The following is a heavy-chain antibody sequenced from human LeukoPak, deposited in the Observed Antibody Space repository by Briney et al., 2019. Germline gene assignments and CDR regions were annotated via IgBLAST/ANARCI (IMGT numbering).Heavy chain of an antibody. Sequence: ASVKVSCKASGYTFTGYYMHWVRQAPGQGLEWMGWINPNSGGTNYAQKFQGRVTMTRDTSISTAYMELSRLRSDDTAVYYRARDYYDSSGYNWFDPWGQGTLVTVSS. CDR3: ARDYYDSSGYNWFDP. CDR2: INPNSGGT. CDR1: GYTFTGYY. V-gene: IGHV1-2*02. D-gene: IGHD3-22*01. J-gene: IGHJ5*02.